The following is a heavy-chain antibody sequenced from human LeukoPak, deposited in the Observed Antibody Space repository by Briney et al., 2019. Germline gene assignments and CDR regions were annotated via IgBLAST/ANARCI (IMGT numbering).Heavy chain of an antibody. V-gene: IGHV3-7*01. D-gene: IGHD5-24*01. J-gene: IGHJ6*04. Sequence: GGSLRLFCAASGFTVSSNYMSWVRQAPGKGLEWVAKIKQDGSEKNYVDSVKGRFTISRDNAKNSVYLQINSLRAEDTAVYYCARWGRDNMAVVYYNYVMDVWGKGTTVTVAS. CDR2: IKQDGSEK. CDR3: ARWGRDNMAVVYYNYVMDV. CDR1: GFTVSSNY.